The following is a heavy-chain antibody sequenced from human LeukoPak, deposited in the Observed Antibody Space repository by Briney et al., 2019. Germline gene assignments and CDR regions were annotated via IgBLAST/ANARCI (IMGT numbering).Heavy chain of an antibody. CDR2: IYHSGST. CDR1: GGSISSGGYS. CDR3: ARGVVRYWYFDL. V-gene: IGHV4-30-2*01. Sequence: PSEALSLTCAVSGGSISSGGYSWSWIRQPPGKGLEWIGYIYHSGSTYYDPSLKSRVTISVDRSKNQFSLKLSSVTAADTAVYYCARGVVRYWYFDLWGRGTLVTVSS. D-gene: IGHD2-15*01. J-gene: IGHJ2*01.